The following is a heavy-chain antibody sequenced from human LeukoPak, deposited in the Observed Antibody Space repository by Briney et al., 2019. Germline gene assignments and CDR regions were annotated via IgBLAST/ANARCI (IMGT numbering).Heavy chain of an antibody. D-gene: IGHD2-2*01. CDR2: IWYDGSNK. CDR1: GFTFSSYG. V-gene: IGHV3-30*02. J-gene: IGHJ4*02. CDR3: AKGPLRGTAAAIDY. Sequence: PGGSLRLSCAASGFTFSSYGMHWVRQAPGKGLEWVAVIWYDGSNKYYPDSVKGRFTISRDISTDTLWLQMDSLRTEDTAVYYCAKGPLRGTAAAIDYWGQGTLVTVSS.